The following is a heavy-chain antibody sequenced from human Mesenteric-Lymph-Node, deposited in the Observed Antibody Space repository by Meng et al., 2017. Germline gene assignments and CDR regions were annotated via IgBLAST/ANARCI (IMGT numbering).Heavy chain of an antibody. D-gene: IGHD2-21*02. CDR1: GFTFSSYA. CDR3: ASDAYIVVVTSTLDY. Sequence: GGSLRLSCAVSGFTFSSYAIHWVRQAPGKWLEWVAVISYDGSNKYYADSVKGRFTIARDNSKNPLYLQMNSLRAEDTSVYYCASDAYIVVVTSTLDYWGQGTLVTVSS. CDR2: ISYDGSNK. J-gene: IGHJ4*02. V-gene: IGHV3-30*04.